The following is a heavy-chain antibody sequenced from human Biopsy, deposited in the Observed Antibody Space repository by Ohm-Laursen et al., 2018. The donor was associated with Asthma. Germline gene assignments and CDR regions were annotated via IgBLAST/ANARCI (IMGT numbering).Heavy chain of an antibody. CDR1: GGSVYSYDHH. Sequence: TLSFTCSVFGGSVYSYDHHWSWIRQPPGKGLEWIGFIFYSGSTFYNPSLRSRITISVDTSKRQFSLSLRSVTVADTAVYFCARAQSYGDIYYGLDVWGQGTTVTVPS. CDR3: ARAQSYGDIYYGLDV. J-gene: IGHJ6*02. D-gene: IGHD2-21*02. CDR2: IFYSGST. V-gene: IGHV4-30-4*01.